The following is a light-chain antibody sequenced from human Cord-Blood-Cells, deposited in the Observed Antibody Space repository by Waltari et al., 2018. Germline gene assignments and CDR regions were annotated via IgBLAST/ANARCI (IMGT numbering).Light chain of an antibody. V-gene: IGKV1-13*02. CDR3: QQLNSYPH. CDR1: QGISSA. J-gene: IGKJ3*01. CDR2: DAT. Sequence: ATQLSQSLSSLSASAGDRVTITCLASQGISSALAWYQQKTGQAPKLLIYDATSLESGVRSRFSGSGSGTDFTLTSNSLQPADFAAYYCQQLNSYPHFGSGSKVDIK.